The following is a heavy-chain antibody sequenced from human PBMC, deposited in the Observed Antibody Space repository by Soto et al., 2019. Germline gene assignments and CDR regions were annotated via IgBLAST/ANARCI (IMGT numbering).Heavy chain of an antibody. V-gene: IGHV4-59*01. CDR3: ARRYAGNFDY. CDR2: INDSGST. Sequence: SETLSLTCAVSGGSFSGYYWSWIRQPPGKGLEWIGYINDSGSTNYNPSLKSRVTISVDTSKNQFSLKLSSVTAADTAVYYCARRYAGNFDYWGQGTLVTVSS. CDR1: GGSFSGYY. D-gene: IGHD2-8*01. J-gene: IGHJ4*02.